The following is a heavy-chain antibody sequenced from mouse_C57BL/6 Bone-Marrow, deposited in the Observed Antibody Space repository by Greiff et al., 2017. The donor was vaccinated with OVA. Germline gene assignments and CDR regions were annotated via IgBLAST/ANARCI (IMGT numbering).Heavy chain of an antibody. Sequence: QVQLKESGPELVKPGASVKISCKASGYAFSSSWMNWVKQRPGKGLEWIGRIYPGDGDTNYNGKFKGKATLTADKSSSTAYMQLSSLTSEDSAVYFYARETVVEGVWFADWGQGTLVTVSA. V-gene: IGHV1-82*01. CDR2: IYPGDGDT. D-gene: IGHD1-1*01. CDR1: GYAFSSSW. J-gene: IGHJ3*01. CDR3: ARETVVEGVWFAD.